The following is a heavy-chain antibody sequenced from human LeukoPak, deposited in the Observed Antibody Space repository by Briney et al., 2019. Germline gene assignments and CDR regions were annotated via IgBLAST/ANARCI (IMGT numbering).Heavy chain of an antibody. J-gene: IGHJ5*02. CDR1: GFTFSTYG. Sequence: GGSLRLSCAASGFTFSTYGMHWVRQAPGKGLEWVAAISSDGGSQSYADSVKGRFTISRDNPKNTLSLQMNSLRAEDTAVYYCVLGRYGGGFDPWGQGTLVIVSS. CDR2: ISSDGGSQ. CDR3: VLGRYGGGFDP. V-gene: IGHV3-30*03. D-gene: IGHD6-19*01.